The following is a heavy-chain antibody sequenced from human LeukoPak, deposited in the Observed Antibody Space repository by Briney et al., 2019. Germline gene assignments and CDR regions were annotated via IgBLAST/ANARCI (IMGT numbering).Heavy chain of an antibody. J-gene: IGHJ4*02. CDR3: ARGGNYGSGTYTAFDY. Sequence: ASVKVSCKASGYTFTGYYMHWVRQAPGQGLQWMGWINPNSGDTHFAQKFQGRVTITTDTSITTAYMELSRLRSDDTAVYYCARGGNYGSGTYTAFDYWGQGALVTVSS. D-gene: IGHD3-10*01. CDR2: INPNSGDT. CDR1: GYTFTGYY. V-gene: IGHV1-2*02.